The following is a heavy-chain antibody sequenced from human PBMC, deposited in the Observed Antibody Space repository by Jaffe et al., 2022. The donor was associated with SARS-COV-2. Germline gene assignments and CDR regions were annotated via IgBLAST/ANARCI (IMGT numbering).Heavy chain of an antibody. J-gene: IGHJ6*02. V-gene: IGHV1-2*02. D-gene: IGHD1-26*01. CDR2: INPNSGGT. Sequence: QVQLVQSGAEVKKPGASVKVSCKASGYTFSDYYIHWLRQAPGQGLEWMGWINPNSGGTDYAQKFQGRVTLTWDTSTATADMDLSSLRSDDTAVYFCARDFPYCPSLSCYPGANGMDVWGQGTTVTVSS. CDR1: GYTFSDYY. CDR3: ARDFPYCPSLSCYPGANGMDV.